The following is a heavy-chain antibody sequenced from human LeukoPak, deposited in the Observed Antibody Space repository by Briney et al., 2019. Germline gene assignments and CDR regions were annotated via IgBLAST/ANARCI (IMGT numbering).Heavy chain of an antibody. CDR3: ARGPEPYYYDSSGHSY. CDR1: GYTFTSYG. CDR2: ISAYNGNT. Sequence: ASVKVSCKASGYTFTSYGISWVRQAPGQGLEWMGWISAYNGNTNYAQKLQGRVTMTRNTSISTAYMELSSLRSEDTAVYYCARGPEPYYYDSSGHSYWGQGTLVTVSS. J-gene: IGHJ4*02. V-gene: IGHV1-18*01. D-gene: IGHD3-22*01.